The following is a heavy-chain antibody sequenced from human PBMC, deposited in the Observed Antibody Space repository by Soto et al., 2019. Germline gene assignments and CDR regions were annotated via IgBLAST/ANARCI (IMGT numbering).Heavy chain of an antibody. CDR1: GFTFSSYA. V-gene: IGHV3-23*01. D-gene: IGHD2-15*01. J-gene: IGHJ3*02. CDR2: ISGSGGNT. Sequence: HPGGSLRLSCAASGFTFSSYAMSWVRQAPGKGLEWVSAISGSGGNTYYADSVKGRFTISRDNSKNTLYLQMNSLRAEDTAVYYYAKKIVRAVIRVAFDIWGQETMVTISS. CDR3: AKKIVRAVIRVAFDI.